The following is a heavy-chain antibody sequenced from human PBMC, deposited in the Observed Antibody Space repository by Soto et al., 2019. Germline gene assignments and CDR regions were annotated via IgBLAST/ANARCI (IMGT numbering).Heavy chain of an antibody. CDR3: ALTGLVTRSFDY. CDR2: INPSGGAT. J-gene: IGHJ4*02. Sequence: QVHLVQSGAEVRKPGASVKVPCKASGYTITSYYMHWVRQAPGQGLEWMGMINPSGGATSYARKFPGRVTMTRDRATSTVYMELSSLRSEDTAVYYCALTGLVTRSFDYWGQGTLVTVSS. V-gene: IGHV1-46*01. D-gene: IGHD3-9*01. CDR1: GYTITSYY.